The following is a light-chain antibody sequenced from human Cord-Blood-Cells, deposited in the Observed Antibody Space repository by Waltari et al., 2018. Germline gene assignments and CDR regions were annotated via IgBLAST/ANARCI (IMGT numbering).Light chain of an antibody. J-gene: IGKJ5*01. V-gene: IGKV1-9*01. CDR3: QQLNSYTPIT. Sequence: IQLTQSPSSLSASVGDRVTITCRASQGISSYLAWDQQKPGKAPKLLIYAASTLQSGVPSRFSGSGSGTDFTLTISSLQPEDFATYYCQQLNSYTPITFGQGTRLEIK. CDR1: QGISSY. CDR2: AAS.